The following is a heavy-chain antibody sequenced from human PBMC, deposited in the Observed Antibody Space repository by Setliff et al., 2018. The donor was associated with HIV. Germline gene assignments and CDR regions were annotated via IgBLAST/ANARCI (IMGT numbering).Heavy chain of an antibody. D-gene: IGHD6-19*01. Sequence: ASVKVSCKASGYTFTNNGINWVRQAPGQGLEWMGWISGDNGNTKYAQKLQGRVTMTTDTSASTAYMELRSLRSDDTAVYYCARVSNSGWYILDYWGQGTLVTVSS. CDR1: GYTFTNNG. CDR2: ISGDNGNT. J-gene: IGHJ4*02. V-gene: IGHV1-18*01. CDR3: ARVSNSGWYILDY.